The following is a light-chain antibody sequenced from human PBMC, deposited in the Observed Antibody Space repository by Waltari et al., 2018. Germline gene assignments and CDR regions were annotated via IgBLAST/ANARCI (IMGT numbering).Light chain of an antibody. J-gene: IGLJ2*01. V-gene: IGLV2-14*01. CDR1: SSDVGGYNY. CDR2: DVS. CDR3: SSYTSSSTPYVV. Sequence: QSALPQPASVSGSPGQSITISCTGTSSDVGGYNYVPWYQQHPGKAPKLMIYDVSKRPSGVSNRFSGSKSGNTASLTISGLQAEDEADYYCSSYTSSSTPYVVFGGGTKLTVL.